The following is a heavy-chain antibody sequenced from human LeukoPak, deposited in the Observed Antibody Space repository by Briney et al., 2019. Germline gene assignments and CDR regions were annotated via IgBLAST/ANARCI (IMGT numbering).Heavy chain of an antibody. J-gene: IGHJ3*02. Sequence: SETLSLTCTVSGGSISSSSYYWSWIRQPPGKGLEWIGYIYYSGSTNYNPSLKSRVTISVDTSKNQFSLKLSSVTAADTAVYYCARRQTTMVRGSDAFDIWGQGTMVTVSS. V-gene: IGHV4-61*05. D-gene: IGHD3-10*01. CDR1: GGSISSSSYY. CDR2: IYYSGST. CDR3: ARRQTTMVRGSDAFDI.